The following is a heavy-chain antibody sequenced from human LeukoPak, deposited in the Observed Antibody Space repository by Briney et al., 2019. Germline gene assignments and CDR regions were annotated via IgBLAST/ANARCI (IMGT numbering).Heavy chain of an antibody. CDR2: IYPDDSDT. Sequence: GESLKISFKGSGYGFTSYWIGWVRPMPGKGLEWMGIIYPDDSDTRYSPSFEGQVIISVDKSISTAYLQWSSLKASDTATYYCARHGHCTNGVCYSNYYYYMDVWGKGTTVTVSS. D-gene: IGHD2-8*01. CDR3: ARHGHCTNGVCYSNYYYYMDV. CDR1: GYGFTSYW. V-gene: IGHV5-51*01. J-gene: IGHJ6*03.